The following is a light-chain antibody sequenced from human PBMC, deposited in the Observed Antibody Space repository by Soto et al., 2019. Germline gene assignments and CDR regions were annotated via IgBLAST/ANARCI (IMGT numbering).Light chain of an antibody. J-gene: IGKJ1*01. CDR1: QSVSSSF. Sequence: EIVLTQSPGTLSLSPGERATLSCRASQSVSSSFLAWYQQKPGQAPRLLIYGASIRATGIQDRFSGSGSGTDFTLTISRVEPEEFAVYYCQQYGSSPWTFGQGTKVEIK. CDR3: QQYGSSPWT. CDR2: GAS. V-gene: IGKV3-20*01.